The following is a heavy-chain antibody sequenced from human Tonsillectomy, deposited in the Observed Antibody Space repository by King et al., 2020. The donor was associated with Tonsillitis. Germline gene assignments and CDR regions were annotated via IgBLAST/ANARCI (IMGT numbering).Heavy chain of an antibody. Sequence: VQLVESGGGVVRPGGSLRLSCAASGFTFDDYGMSWVRQDLGKGLEWVSGINWNGGSTNYADYVKGRFTISRDNAKNSLYLQMNSLRAEDTALYYCARADRRNAFDVWGQGTMVTVSS. CDR2: INWNGGST. D-gene: IGHD2-15*01. CDR1: GFTFDDYG. CDR3: ARADRRNAFDV. J-gene: IGHJ3*01. V-gene: IGHV3-20*04.